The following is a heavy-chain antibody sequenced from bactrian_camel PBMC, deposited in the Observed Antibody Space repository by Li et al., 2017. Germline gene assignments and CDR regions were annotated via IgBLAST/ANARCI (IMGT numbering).Heavy chain of an antibody. D-gene: IGHD4*01. CDR1: GFTFSTNY. CDR2: INSDGTNT. V-gene: IGHV3S6*01. J-gene: IGHJ4*01. Sequence: HVQLVESGGGLVQPGGSLRLSCAASGFTFSTNYMNWVRQAPGKGLEWVCSINSDGTNTYCADSVKGRFIVSRDNGKNTVYLQMNSLKPEDTAVYYCVAPLQPYSDFEPAKWGQGTQVTVS. CDR3: VAPLQPYSDFEPAK.